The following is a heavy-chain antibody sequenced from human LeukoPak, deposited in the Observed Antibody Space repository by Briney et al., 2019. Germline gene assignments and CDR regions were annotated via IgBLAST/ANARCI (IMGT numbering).Heavy chain of an antibody. CDR3: ARGQVPAARGYHWFDL. J-gene: IGHJ5*02. CDR2: ISARGDT. D-gene: IGHD2-2*01. Sequence: SETLSLTCAVYGGSFNDYYWNWSRQPPGKGLEWIGEISARGDTNFNPSLKRRGTISVDTSKSQFSLRLTSMIAADPAVYYCARGQVPAARGYHWFDLWGQGTLVTVSS. CDR1: GGSFNDYY. V-gene: IGHV4-34*01.